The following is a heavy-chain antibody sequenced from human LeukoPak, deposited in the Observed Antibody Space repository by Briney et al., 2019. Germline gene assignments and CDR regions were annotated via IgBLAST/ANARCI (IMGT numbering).Heavy chain of an antibody. J-gene: IGHJ6*02. D-gene: IGHD3-22*01. CDR3: ARLYDSSGYYFYYYYGMDV. CDR1: GFTFSSYS. V-gene: IGHV3-21*01. CDR2: ISSSSYI. Sequence: PGGSLRLSCAASGFTFSSYSMNWVRQAPGKGLEWVSSISSSSYIYYADSVKGRFTISRDNAKNSLYLQMNSLRAEDTAVYYCARLYDSSGYYFYYYYGMDVWGQGTTVTVSS.